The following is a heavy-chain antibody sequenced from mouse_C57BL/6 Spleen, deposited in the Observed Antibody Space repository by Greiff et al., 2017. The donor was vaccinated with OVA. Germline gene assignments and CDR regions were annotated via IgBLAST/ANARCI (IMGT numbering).Heavy chain of an antibody. CDR1: GYTFTSYW. V-gene: IGHV1-59*01. CDR3: ASSYDSAWFAY. J-gene: IGHJ3*01. CDR2: IDPSDSYT. Sequence: QVQLQQPGAELVRPGTSVKLSCKASGYTFTSYWMHWVKQRPGQGLEWIGVIDPSDSYTNYNQKFKGKATLTVDTSSSTAYVQLSSLTSEDSAVYYCASSYDSAWFAYWGQGTLVTVSA. D-gene: IGHD2-4*01.